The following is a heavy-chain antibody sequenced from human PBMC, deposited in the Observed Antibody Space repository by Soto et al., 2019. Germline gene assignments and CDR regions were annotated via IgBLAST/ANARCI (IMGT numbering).Heavy chain of an antibody. CDR3: ARDLEMATIIRGRYGMDV. D-gene: IGHD5-12*01. Sequence: QVQLVQSGAEVKKPGSSVKVSCKASGGTFSSYTISWVRQAPGQGLEWMGRIIPILGIANYAQKFQGRVTITADKSTSTAYMELSSLRSEDTAVYYCARDLEMATIIRGRYGMDVWGQGTTVTVSS. CDR2: IIPILGIA. J-gene: IGHJ6*02. V-gene: IGHV1-69*08. CDR1: GGTFSSYT.